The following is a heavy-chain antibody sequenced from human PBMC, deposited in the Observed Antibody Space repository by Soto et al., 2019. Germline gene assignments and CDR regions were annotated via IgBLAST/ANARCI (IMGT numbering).Heavy chain of an antibody. CDR1: GFTFSSYE. Sequence: PVGSLRLSCAASGFTFSSYEMNWVRQAPGKGLEWVSYISSSGSTIYYADSVKGRFTISRDNAKNSLYLQMNSLRAEDTAVYYCAREKLRYFDWFDYWGQGTLVTVSS. J-gene: IGHJ4*02. CDR2: ISSSGSTI. D-gene: IGHD3-9*01. CDR3: AREKLRYFDWFDY. V-gene: IGHV3-48*03.